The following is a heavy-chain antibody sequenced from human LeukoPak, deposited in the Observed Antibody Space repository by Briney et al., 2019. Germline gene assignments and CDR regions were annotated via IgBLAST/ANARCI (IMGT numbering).Heavy chain of an antibody. CDR1: GFTFSSYS. Sequence: GGSLRLSXAASGFTFSSYSMNWVRQAPGKGLGWVSSISSSSSYIYYADSVKGRFTISRDNAKNSLYPQMNGLRAEDTAVYYCARGDIVVVPAAIPFDYWGQGTLVTVSS. CDR2: ISSSSSYI. V-gene: IGHV3-21*01. D-gene: IGHD2-2*01. J-gene: IGHJ4*02. CDR3: ARGDIVVVPAAIPFDY.